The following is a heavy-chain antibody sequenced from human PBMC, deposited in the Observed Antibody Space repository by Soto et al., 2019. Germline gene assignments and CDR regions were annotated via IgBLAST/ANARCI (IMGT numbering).Heavy chain of an antibody. D-gene: IGHD3-22*01. J-gene: IGHJ6*02. Sequence: GGSLRLSCAASGFTFDDYAMYWVRQVPGKGLEWVSGISWNSGRIGYADSVKGRFTISRDNAKNSLYLQMNSLRAEDTAVYYCARFYYDSSGYLPSPYYYYYGMDVWGQGTTVTV. CDR3: ARFYYDSSGYLPSPYYYYYGMDV. CDR1: GFTFDDYA. V-gene: IGHV3-9*01. CDR2: ISWNSGRI.